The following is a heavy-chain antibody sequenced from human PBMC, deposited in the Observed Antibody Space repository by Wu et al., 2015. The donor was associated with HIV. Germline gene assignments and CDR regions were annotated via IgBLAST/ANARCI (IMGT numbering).Heavy chain of an antibody. CDR1: GFAFNTYT. V-gene: IGHV3-21*01. D-gene: IGHD3-16*01. Sequence: EVQLVESGGGLVKPGGSLRLSCAASGFAFNTYTMNWVRQAPGKGLEWVSSITTTDYKYYADSLKGRFTISRDNGENSLYLQMNSLRAEDTAIYYCTSGSHHYYDGGTMDVWGKGTTVTVSS. CDR3: TSGSHHYYDGGTMDV. CDR2: ITTTDYK. J-gene: IGHJ6*04.